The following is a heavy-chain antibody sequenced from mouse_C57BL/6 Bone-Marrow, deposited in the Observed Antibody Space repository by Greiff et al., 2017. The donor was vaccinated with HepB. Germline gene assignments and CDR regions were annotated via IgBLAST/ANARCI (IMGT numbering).Heavy chain of an antibody. CDR3: ARGSNDNGSPYFDY. D-gene: IGHD1-1*01. CDR2: ISDGGSYT. V-gene: IGHV5-4*03. Sequence: EVMLVESGGGLVKPGGSLKLSCAASGFTFSSYAMSWVRQTPEKRLEWVATISDGGSYTYYPDNVKGRFTISRDNAKNNLYLQMSHLKSEDTAMYYCARGSNDNGSPYFDYWGQGTTLTVSS. CDR1: GFTFSSYA. J-gene: IGHJ2*01.